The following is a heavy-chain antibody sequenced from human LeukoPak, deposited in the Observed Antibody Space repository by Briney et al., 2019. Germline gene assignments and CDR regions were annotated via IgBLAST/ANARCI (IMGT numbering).Heavy chain of an antibody. Sequence: GGSLRLSCVASGFTFKISAMAWVRQAPGKGLEWVALISYDGSHTNYADSVKGRFTISRDNSKSTLFLQLNSLRAEDTAVYYCATVRGNRDSIWYYEYWGQGTLLTVSS. J-gene: IGHJ4*02. CDR3: ATVRGNRDSIWYYEY. CDR2: ISYDGSHT. CDR1: GFTFKISA. V-gene: IGHV3-33*08. D-gene: IGHD6-13*01.